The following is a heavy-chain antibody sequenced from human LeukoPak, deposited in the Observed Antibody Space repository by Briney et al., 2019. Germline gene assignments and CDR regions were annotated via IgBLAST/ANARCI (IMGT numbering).Heavy chain of an antibody. CDR2: IRKRPNSYTT. V-gene: IGHV3-72*01. CDR1: EFTFSDHF. Sequence: GGSLRLSCAASEFTFSDHFMDWVRQAPGKGLEWVGRIRKRPNSYTTEYAASVQGRFAISRDDSKNSLYLQMNSLKTEDTAVYYCARVSTTVAGSDYLDYWGQGTLVTVSS. J-gene: IGHJ4*02. D-gene: IGHD6-19*01. CDR3: ARVSTTVAGSDYLDY.